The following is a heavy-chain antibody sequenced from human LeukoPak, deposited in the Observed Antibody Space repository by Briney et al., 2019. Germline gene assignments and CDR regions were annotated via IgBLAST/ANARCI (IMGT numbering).Heavy chain of an antibody. CDR1: GYTFTNYW. V-gene: IGHV5-51*01. CDR3: ATRPLRSSGYYFDY. D-gene: IGHD3-22*01. Sequence: GESLKISCKGSGYTFTNYWIGWVRQMPGKGLEYMGIIYPGDSDTRYSPSFQGQVTISVDKSISTAYLQWSSLKASDTVMYYCATRPLRSSGYYFDYWGQGTLVTVSS. CDR2: IYPGDSDT. J-gene: IGHJ4*02.